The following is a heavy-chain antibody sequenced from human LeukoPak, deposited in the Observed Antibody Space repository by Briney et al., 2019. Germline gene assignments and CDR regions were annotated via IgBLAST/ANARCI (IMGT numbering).Heavy chain of an antibody. J-gene: IGHJ6*03. CDR3: ARSIAARPGYYYYYMDV. D-gene: IGHD6-6*01. Sequence: PSQTLSLTCTVSGGSISSGDYYWSWIRQPPGKGLEWIGYIYYSGSTYYNPSLKSRATISVDTSKNQFSLKLSSVTAADTAVYYCARSIAARPGYYYYYMDVWGKGTTVTVSS. CDR1: GGSISSGDYY. V-gene: IGHV4-30-4*08. CDR2: IYYSGST.